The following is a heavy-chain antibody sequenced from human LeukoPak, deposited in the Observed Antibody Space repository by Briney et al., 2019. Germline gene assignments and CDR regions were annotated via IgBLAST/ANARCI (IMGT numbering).Heavy chain of an antibody. J-gene: IGHJ6*04. D-gene: IGHD6-13*01. CDR1: GGSISSGDYY. CDR3: ARARSAGNIYYYGMDV. CDR2: IYYSGST. V-gene: IGHV4-30-4*01. Sequence: SQTLSLTCTVSGGSISSGDYYWSWIRQPPGKGLEWIGYIYYSGSTYYNPSLKSRVTISVDTSKNQFSLKLRSVTAADTAVYYCARARSAGNIYYYGMDVWGKGTTVTVSS.